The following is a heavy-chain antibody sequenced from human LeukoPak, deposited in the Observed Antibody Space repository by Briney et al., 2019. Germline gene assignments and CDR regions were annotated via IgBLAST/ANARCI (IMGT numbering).Heavy chain of an antibody. CDR2: ISSDGSIK. CDR1: GFTFSAYA. V-gene: IGHV3-30*04. Sequence: GVSVRLSCAASGFTFSAYAMHWVRQAPGKGLEWVAVISSDGSIKYYADSVKGRFTITRDNSENTMWLQMGSLRAEDTAVYYCARGSVSKYLFFDNWGQGILVTVSS. CDR3: ARGSVSKYLFFDN. D-gene: IGHD3-3*02. J-gene: IGHJ4*02.